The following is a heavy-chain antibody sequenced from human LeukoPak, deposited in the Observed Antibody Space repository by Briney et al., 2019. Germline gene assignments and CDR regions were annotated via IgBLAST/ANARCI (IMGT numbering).Heavy chain of an antibody. J-gene: IGHJ6*02. CDR2: IIPVLNIT. V-gene: IGHV1-69*04. D-gene: IGHD5-18*01. Sequence: ASVKVSCKTSGGTFSSSAITWVRQAPGQGLEWMGRIIPVLNITRYTQKFQGRVTITADTSTSTVYMELSSLRSEETAVYYCTRDQGLTAPPPYGSDVWGQGTTVIVSS. CDR1: GGTFSSSA. CDR3: TRDQGLTAPPPYGSDV.